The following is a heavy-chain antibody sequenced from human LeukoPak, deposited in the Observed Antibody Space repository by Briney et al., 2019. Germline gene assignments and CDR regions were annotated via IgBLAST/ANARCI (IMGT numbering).Heavy chain of an antibody. CDR3: ARDLAVAGDYYYYGMDV. J-gene: IGHJ6*02. CDR1: GYTFTGYY. Sequence: ASVKVSCKASGYTFTGYYMHWVRQAPGQGLEWMGWINPNSGGTNYAQKFQGRVTMTRDTSISAAYMELSRLRSDVTAVYYCARDLAVAGDYYYYGMDVWGQGTTVTVSS. V-gene: IGHV1-2*02. D-gene: IGHD6-19*01. CDR2: INPNSGGT.